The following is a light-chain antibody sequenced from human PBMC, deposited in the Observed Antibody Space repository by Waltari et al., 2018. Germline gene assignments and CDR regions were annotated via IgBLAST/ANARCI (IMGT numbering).Light chain of an antibody. Sequence: EIVMTQSPATLTVSPGERAIPACRASQSVSSNLAWYQQKPGQAPRLLIYGASTRATGIPARFSGSGSGTEFTLTISSMQSEDFAVYYCQQYNNWPRTFGQGTKLEIK. CDR1: QSVSSN. CDR3: QQYNNWPRT. J-gene: IGKJ2*01. V-gene: IGKV3-15*01. CDR2: GAS.